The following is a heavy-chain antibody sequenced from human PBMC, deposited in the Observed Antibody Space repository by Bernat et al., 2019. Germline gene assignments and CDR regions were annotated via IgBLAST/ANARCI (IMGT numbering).Heavy chain of an antibody. J-gene: IGHJ6*03. V-gene: IGHV4-34*01. CDR3: ARFDIRPGYCSSTSGYDGAITRNYFYYTDV. CDR1: GESFSGYY. CDR2: ISHSGST. Sequence: QVQVQQWGAGLLKPSETLSLTCAVYGESFSGYYWSWVRQPPGKGLEWLGEISHSGSTNYNPSLKSRVTISVDPSKNQFSLKLRSVTAADTAVYYCARFDIRPGYCSSTSGYDGAITRNYFYYTDVWGKGTSVTVSS. D-gene: IGHD2-2*01.